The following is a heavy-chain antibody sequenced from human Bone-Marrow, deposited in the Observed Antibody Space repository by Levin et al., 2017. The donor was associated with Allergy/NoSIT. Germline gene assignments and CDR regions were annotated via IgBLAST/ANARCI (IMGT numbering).Heavy chain of an antibody. V-gene: IGHV3-15*07. Sequence: GGSLRLSCEVSGFSLSVAWMNWVRQAPGKGLEWVGRIKNMYDGGTTDYAPPVKGRFIISRDDSRNMLYLQMNSLRTEDTATYYCVTGGDTTLRDIVQASNAFDIWGQGTLVVVSS. J-gene: IGHJ3*02. CDR1: GFSLSVAW. D-gene: IGHD5-12*01. CDR3: VTGGDTTLRDIVQASNAFDI. CDR2: IKNMYDGGTT.